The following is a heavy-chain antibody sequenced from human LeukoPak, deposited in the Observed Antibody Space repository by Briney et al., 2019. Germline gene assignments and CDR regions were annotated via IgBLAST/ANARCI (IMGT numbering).Heavy chain of an antibody. CDR2: LNYSGRY. CDR3: ARRRYYDGSGYLE. Sequence: KPSETLSLSCSVSGDSISRSVSYWDWIRQPPGKGLEWIGTLNYSGRYYYSPSRRIRITMAVATSTDQLSLNRRIVNATDMSVYYCARRRYYDGSGYLEWGQGTLLSVSS. J-gene: IGHJ1*01. CDR1: GDSISRSVSY. V-gene: IGHV4-39*01. D-gene: IGHD3-22*01.